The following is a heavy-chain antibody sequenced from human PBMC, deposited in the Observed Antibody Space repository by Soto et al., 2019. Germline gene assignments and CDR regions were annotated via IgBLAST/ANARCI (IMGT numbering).Heavy chain of an antibody. CDR2: ITNDGRNK. J-gene: IGHJ6*02. CDR3: TRKNWNDVIGSGMDI. D-gene: IGHD1-1*01. V-gene: IGHV3-30*03. CDR1: GGTCRTYG. Sequence: GGSLRLSCAVVGGTCRTYGGHWVRQAPGKGPEWVALITNDGRNKYFADSVKGRFIISRDNSKNTLDLQMNSLRAEDTAVYYFTRKNWNDVIGSGMDIWGQGTTVTVSS.